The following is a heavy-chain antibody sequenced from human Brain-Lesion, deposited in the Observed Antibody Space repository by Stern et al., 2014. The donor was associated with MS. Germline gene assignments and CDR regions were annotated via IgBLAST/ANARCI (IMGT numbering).Heavy chain of an antibody. J-gene: IGHJ4*02. CDR2: IKRKTDGGTK. V-gene: IGHV3-15*01. CDR3: ITMRQGGGVAPG. Sequence: VQLVESGGGLVKPGGSLRLSCAASGFSFTNAWMSWVRQAPGKGLEWVGRIKRKTDGGTKDSAVPVKGRFTISRDYSKNTLYLQINSLKTEDTAVYCCITMRQGGGVAPGWGQGTLVTVSS. D-gene: IGHD3-10*01. CDR1: GFSFTNAW.